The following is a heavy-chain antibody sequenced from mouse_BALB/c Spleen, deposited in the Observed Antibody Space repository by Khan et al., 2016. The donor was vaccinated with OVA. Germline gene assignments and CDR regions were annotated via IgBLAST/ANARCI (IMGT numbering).Heavy chain of an antibody. CDR2: INPYNDGA. CDR1: GYSFTNYI. V-gene: IGHV1S136*01. J-gene: IGHJ3*01. D-gene: IGHD1-1*01. CDR3: ASDYGRSCWFAH. Sequence: VQLKQSGPELVKPGASVKISCQASGYSFTNYIIHWVKQKPGQGLEWIGYINPYNDGAKYNEKFKGKATLTSDKSSSTAYMELSGLTFEDSAFYYCASDYGRSCWFAHWRQGTLVTVSA.